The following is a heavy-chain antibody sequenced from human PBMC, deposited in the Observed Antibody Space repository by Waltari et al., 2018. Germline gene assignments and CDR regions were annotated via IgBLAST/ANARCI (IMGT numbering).Heavy chain of an antibody. J-gene: IGHJ4*02. V-gene: IGHV4-59*01. CDR1: GGSISSYY. Sequence: QVQLQESGPGLVKPSETLSLTCTVSGGSISSYYWSWIRQPPGKGLEWIGYIYYSGSTNYNPSLKSRVTISVDTSKNQFSLKLSSVTAADTAVYYRAREGESIDYWGQGTLVTVSS. CDR3: AREGESIDY. CDR2: IYYSGST.